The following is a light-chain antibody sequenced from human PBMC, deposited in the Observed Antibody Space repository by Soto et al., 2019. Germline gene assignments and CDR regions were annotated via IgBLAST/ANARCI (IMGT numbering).Light chain of an antibody. CDR2: EGS. CDR1: SSDVGSYNL. J-gene: IGLJ3*02. V-gene: IGLV2-23*01. Sequence: QSVLTQPASVSGSPGQSITISCTGTSSDVGSYNLVSWYQQHPGKAPKLMIYEGSKRPSGVSNRFSGSKSGNTASLTISGLQAEDEADYYCCSYAGSRDRVFGGGTKLTVL. CDR3: CSYAGSRDRV.